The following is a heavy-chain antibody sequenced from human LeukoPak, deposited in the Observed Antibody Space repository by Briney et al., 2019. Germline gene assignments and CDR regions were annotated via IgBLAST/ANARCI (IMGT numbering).Heavy chain of an antibody. D-gene: IGHD3-16*01. CDR3: ARQAEGPQGGWAFDI. Sequence: GESLKISCKGSGYSFTSYWIGWVRQMPGKGLEWMGIIYPGDSDTRYSPSFQGQVTISADKSISTAYLQWSSLKASDTAMYYCARQAEGPQGGWAFDIWGQGTMVTVSS. V-gene: IGHV5-51*01. CDR2: IYPGDSDT. J-gene: IGHJ3*02. CDR1: GYSFTSYW.